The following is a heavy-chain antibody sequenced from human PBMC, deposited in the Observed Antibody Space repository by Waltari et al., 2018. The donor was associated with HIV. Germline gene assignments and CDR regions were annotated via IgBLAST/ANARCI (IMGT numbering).Heavy chain of an antibody. J-gene: IGHJ4*02. CDR2: SSSGSGYI. Sequence: EVQLVESGGGLVKPGGSLRLSCAASGFTFSSNIMHWVRQAPGKGVEYISSSSSGSGYIYYADSVKGRFTISRDNAKNSLYLQMNSLRAADTAVYYCARDLSAASVAGSSGYWGQGTLVTVSS. V-gene: IGHV3-21*01. D-gene: IGHD6-19*01. CDR1: GFTFSSNI. CDR3: ARDLSAASVAGSSGY.